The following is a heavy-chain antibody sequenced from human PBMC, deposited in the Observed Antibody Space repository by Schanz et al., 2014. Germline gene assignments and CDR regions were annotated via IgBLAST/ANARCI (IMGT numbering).Heavy chain of an antibody. Sequence: QVQLVQSGAEVRKPGASVKVSCKASGYTFISYGISWVRQAPGQGLEWMGWMNPNSGNTGYAQKFQGRVTMTTDTSTSTAYMELSSLTSEDTAVHYCARGRGFYDYWGQGTLVIVSS. CDR1: GYTFISYG. CDR3: ARGRGFYDY. V-gene: IGHV1-8*01. J-gene: IGHJ4*02. D-gene: IGHD3-10*01. CDR2: MNPNSGNT.